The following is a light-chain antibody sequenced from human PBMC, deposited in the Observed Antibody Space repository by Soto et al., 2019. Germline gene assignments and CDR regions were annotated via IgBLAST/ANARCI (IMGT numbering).Light chain of an antibody. CDR2: KAS. V-gene: IGKV1-5*03. Sequence: DIQMTQSPSTLSASVGDRVTITCRASQSLNIWLAWYQQKPGKAPKLLISKASSLESGVPSRFSGSGSGTEFTLTINGLQPDDFATYYCQQYKAYSYTFGQGTKLEMK. CDR1: QSLNIW. J-gene: IGKJ2*01. CDR3: QQYKAYSYT.